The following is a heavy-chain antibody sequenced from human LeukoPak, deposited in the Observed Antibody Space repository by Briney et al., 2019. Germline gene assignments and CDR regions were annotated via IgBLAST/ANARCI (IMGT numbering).Heavy chain of an antibody. D-gene: IGHD4-23*01. Sequence: ASVKVSCKTSGYTFTDHGISWVRQAPGQGLEWMGWIGAYNGNTNYAQNLQGRVTMTTDTSMSTAYMELRSLRSDDTATYYCARAGYGGNFLDYWSQGTLVTVSS. CDR2: IGAYNGNT. CDR1: GYTFTDHG. V-gene: IGHV1-18*01. CDR3: ARAGYGGNFLDY. J-gene: IGHJ4*02.